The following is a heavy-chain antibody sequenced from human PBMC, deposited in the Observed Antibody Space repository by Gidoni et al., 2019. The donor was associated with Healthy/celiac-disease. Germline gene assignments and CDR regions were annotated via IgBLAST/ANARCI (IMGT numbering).Heavy chain of an antibody. CDR1: GGTFSSYA. J-gene: IGHJ4*02. V-gene: IGHV1-69*04. CDR3: ARDRNTVTAGY. Sequence: QVQLVQSGAEVKKPGSSVKVSCTASGGTFSSYAISWVRQAPGQGLEWMGRIIPILGIANYAQKFQGRVTITADKSTSTAYMELSSLRSADTAVYYCARDRNTVTAGYWGQGTLVTVSS. D-gene: IGHD4-4*01. CDR2: IIPILGIA.